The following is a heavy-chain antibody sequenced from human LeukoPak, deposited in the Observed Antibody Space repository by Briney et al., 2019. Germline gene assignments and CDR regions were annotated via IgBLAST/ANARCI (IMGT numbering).Heavy chain of an antibody. V-gene: IGHV4-30-4*08. CDR2: IYYSGST. CDR1: GGSISSTTYY. Sequence: TLSLTCIVSGGSISSTTYYWGWIRQPPGKGLEWIGYIYYSGSTYYNPSLKSRLTMSVDTSNNLFSLKLSSVTAADTAVYYCARTDSSGYYGAYWGQGTLVTVSS. CDR3: ARTDSSGYYGAY. J-gene: IGHJ4*02. D-gene: IGHD3-22*01.